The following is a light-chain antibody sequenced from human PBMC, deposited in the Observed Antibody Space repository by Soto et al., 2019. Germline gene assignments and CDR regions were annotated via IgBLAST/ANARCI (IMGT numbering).Light chain of an antibody. CDR1: QSISGW. CDR3: QRYNAMTWT. J-gene: IGKJ1*01. Sequence: DIEMTQSPSTLSASVGDRVTITCRASQSISGWLAWYQQKPGKAPKLLMYDASDLESGVPSRFSGSGSGTEFSLTISSLQPDDFAVYYCQRYNAMTWTFGQGTKVEIK. V-gene: IGKV1-5*01. CDR2: DAS.